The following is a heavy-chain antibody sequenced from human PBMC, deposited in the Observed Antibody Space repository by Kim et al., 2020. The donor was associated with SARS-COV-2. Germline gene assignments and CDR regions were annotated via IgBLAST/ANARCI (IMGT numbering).Heavy chain of an antibody. V-gene: IGHV2-5*02. CDR3: AHKSSSGDTFDI. D-gene: IGHD6-6*01. J-gene: IGHJ3*02. Sequence: SGPTLVNPTQTLTLTCTFSGFSLSISGVGVGWIRQPPGKALEWLALIYWDDDKRYSPSLKSRLTITKYTSKNQVVLTMTNMDPVDTATYYCAHKSSSGDTFDIWGQGTMVTVSS. CDR2: IYWDDDK. CDR1: GFSLSISGVG.